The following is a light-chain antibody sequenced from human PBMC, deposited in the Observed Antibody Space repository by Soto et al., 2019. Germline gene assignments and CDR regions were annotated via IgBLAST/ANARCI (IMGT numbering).Light chain of an antibody. V-gene: IGKV1-5*01. CDR2: DAS. CDR1: QNVDNW. J-gene: IGKJ1*01. CDR3: QRYNSNSRT. Sequence: DIQMTQSPSTLSASVGDRVTITCRASQNVDNWVAWYQQKPGKAPKFLIYDASNLESGVPSRFSGRGSGTEFTLTISSLQHDDFATYYSQRYNSNSRTFGQGTRV.